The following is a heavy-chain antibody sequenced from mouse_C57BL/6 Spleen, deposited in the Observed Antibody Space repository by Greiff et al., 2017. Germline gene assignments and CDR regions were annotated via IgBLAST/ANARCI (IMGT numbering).Heavy chain of an antibody. Sequence: VQLQQPGAELVKPGASVKLSCKASGYTFTSYWMQWVKQRPGQGLEWIGEIDPSDSYTNYNQKFKGKATLTVDTSSSTAYMQLSSLTSEDSAVYYCARRRVTTRYFDVWGTGTTVTVSS. V-gene: IGHV1-50*01. CDR2: IDPSDSYT. D-gene: IGHD2-2*01. J-gene: IGHJ1*03. CDR3: ARRRVTTRYFDV. CDR1: GYTFTSYW.